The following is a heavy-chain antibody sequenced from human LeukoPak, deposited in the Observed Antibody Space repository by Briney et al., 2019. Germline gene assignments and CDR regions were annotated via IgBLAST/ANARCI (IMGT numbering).Heavy chain of an antibody. CDR3: ARDRDQEGSDY. D-gene: IGHD2-2*01. CDR2: IYYSGST. J-gene: IGHJ4*02. Sequence: KPSETLSLTCTVSGGSPNGVFYYWGWIRHPPGKGLEGIGSIYYSGSTYYDPSLKSRLTISLDTSKNQFSLKLSSVTAADTAVYYCARDRDQEGSDYWGQGTLVTVSS. CDR1: GGSPNGVFYY. V-gene: IGHV4-39*07.